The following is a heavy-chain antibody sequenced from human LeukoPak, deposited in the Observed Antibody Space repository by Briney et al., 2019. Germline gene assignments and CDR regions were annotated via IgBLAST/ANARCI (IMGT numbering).Heavy chain of an antibody. V-gene: IGHV3-21*01. CDR2: ISITYI. D-gene: IGHD6-13*01. Sequence: GGSLRLSCAASGFTFSSYTMNWIRQAPGKGLEWVSSISITYIYYADSVKGRFTISRDNAKNSLYLQMNSLRAEDTAVYYCARGPPLTAAGTDYYYYMDVWGKGTTVTISS. J-gene: IGHJ6*03. CDR3: ARGPPLTAAGTDYYYYMDV. CDR1: GFTFSSYT.